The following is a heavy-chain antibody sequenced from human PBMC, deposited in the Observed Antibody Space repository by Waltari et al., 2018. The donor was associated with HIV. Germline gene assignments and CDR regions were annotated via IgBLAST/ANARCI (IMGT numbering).Heavy chain of an antibody. CDR1: GASISSSKW. J-gene: IGHJ4*02. V-gene: IGHV4-4*02. D-gene: IGHD4-17*01. Sequence: QAQLHESGPGLVKPSETLSPSCTVSGASISSSKWWSWVRQSPGKGLEWIGEIYHTGNTNFNPSLKSRVTLSIDKAKKTISFNLSSVTATDTATYFCARVRDSGDYGHFDSWGRGTLVIVS. CDR3: ARVRDSGDYGHFDS. CDR2: IYHTGNT.